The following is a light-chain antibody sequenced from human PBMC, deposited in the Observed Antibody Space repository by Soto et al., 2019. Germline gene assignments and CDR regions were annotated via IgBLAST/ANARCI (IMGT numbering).Light chain of an antibody. Sequence: EIVLTQSPGTLSLSPGERATLSCRASQSVSSSYLAWYQQKPGQAPRLLIYGASSRATGIPDRFSGSGSGTDFTLTIIRLEPEDFAVYYCQQYEPSLRTFGQGT. CDR3: QQYEPSLRT. V-gene: IGKV3-20*01. CDR1: QSVSSSY. J-gene: IGKJ1*01. CDR2: GAS.